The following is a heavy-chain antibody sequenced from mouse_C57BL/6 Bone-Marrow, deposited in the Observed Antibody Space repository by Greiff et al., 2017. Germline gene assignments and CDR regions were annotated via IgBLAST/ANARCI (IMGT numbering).Heavy chain of an antibody. D-gene: IGHD2-4*01. CDR1: GFTFSSYG. CDR2: ISSGGSYT. Sequence: EVKLVASGGDLVKPGGSLKLSCAASGFTFSSYGMSWVRQTPDKRLEWVATISSGGSYTYYPDSVKGRFTISRDNAKNTLYLQMSSLKSEDTAMYYCSRQIYDYDDWDWYFDVWGPGTTVTVSS. J-gene: IGHJ1*01. V-gene: IGHV5-6*02. CDR3: SRQIYDYDDWDWYFDV.